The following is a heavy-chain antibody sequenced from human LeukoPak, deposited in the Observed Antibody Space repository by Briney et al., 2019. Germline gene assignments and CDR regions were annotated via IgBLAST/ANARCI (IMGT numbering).Heavy chain of an antibody. CDR1: RGTFSSYV. CDR3: AREHTGVVVAATNDAFDI. Sequence: GASVKVSCTASRGTFSSYVISWVRRAPGQGLEWMGRIIPIFGVGNYAQKFQGRVTITADKSTSTAYMELSSLRSEDTAVYYCAREHTGVVVAATNDAFDIWGQGTMVTVSS. V-gene: IGHV1-69*04. D-gene: IGHD2-15*01. CDR2: IIPIFGVG. J-gene: IGHJ3*02.